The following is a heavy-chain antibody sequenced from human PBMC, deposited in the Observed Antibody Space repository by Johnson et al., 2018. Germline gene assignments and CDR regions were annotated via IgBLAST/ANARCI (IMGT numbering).Heavy chain of an antibody. J-gene: IGHJ4*01. CDR1: GFTFSSYA. Sequence: EVQLVESGGGLVQPGGSLRLSCAASGFTFSSYAMSWVRQAPGKGLEWVSAISGRGGSTYYADSVTGRFTISSDNAKNSPYLQMTSLRGEDTAVYLCARDRAAVSTTFDYWGQGTLVTASS. V-gene: IGHV3-23*04. D-gene: IGHD5/OR15-5a*01. CDR3: ARDRAAVSTTFDY. CDR2: ISGRGGST.